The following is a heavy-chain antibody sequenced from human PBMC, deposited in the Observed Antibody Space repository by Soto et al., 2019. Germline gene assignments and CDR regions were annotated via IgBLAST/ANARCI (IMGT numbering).Heavy chain of an antibody. CDR2: INHSGST. D-gene: IGHD3-10*01. Sequence: QVQLQQWGAGLLKPSETLSLTCAVYGGSFSGYYWSWIRQPPGKGLEWIGEINHSGSTNYIPSLKSRVTISVDTSKNQFSLKLSSVTAADTAVYYCARANGSGSLDYWGQGTLVTVSS. V-gene: IGHV4-34*01. CDR1: GGSFSGYY. J-gene: IGHJ4*02. CDR3: ARANGSGSLDY.